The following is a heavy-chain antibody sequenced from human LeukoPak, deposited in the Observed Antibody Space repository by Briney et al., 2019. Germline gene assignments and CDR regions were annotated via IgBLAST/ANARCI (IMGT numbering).Heavy chain of an antibody. V-gene: IGHV3-20*04. CDR2: INWNGGST. CDR3: ASLSWDRGGSSWPWAFDI. J-gene: IGHJ3*02. D-gene: IGHD6-13*01. Sequence: PGGSLRLSCAASGFTFDDYGMSWVRQAPGKGLEWVSGINWNGGSTGYADSVKGRFTISRDNAKNSLYLQMNSLKAEDTALYYCASLSWDRGGSSWPWAFDIWGQGTMVTVSS. CDR1: GFTFDDYG.